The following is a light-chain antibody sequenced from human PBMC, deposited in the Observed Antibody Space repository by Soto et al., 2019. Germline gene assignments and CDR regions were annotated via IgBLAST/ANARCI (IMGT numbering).Light chain of an antibody. J-gene: IGKJ1*01. CDR1: QSISTW. V-gene: IGKV1-5*01. Sequence: DIQMTQSPSTLSASVGDRVTITCRASQSISTWLAWYQQKPGKAPKSLIYDASILESGVPLRFSGSGSGTEFTLTISSLQPDDFASYYCQQYNTFPWTFGQGTKV. CDR2: DAS. CDR3: QQYNTFPWT.